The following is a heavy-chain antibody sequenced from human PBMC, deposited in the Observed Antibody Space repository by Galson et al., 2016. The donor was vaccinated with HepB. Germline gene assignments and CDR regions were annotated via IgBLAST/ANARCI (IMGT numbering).Heavy chain of an antibody. CDR1: GFTFSDYA. D-gene: IGHD2-2*01. CDR2: LSPTGRAT. V-gene: IGHV3-23*01. Sequence: SLRLSCAASGFTFSDYAMNWVRQAPGKGLEWVSGLSPTGRATYYADSVKGRFTISRDNSNYTLSLQLNSLGAEDTAIYYCARVLGGYQLPPLFDYWGLGTLVTVSS. CDR3: ARVLGGYQLPPLFDY. J-gene: IGHJ4*02.